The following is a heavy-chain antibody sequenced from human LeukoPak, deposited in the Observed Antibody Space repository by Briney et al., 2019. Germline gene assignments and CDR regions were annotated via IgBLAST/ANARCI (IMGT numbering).Heavy chain of an antibody. D-gene: IGHD3-9*01. V-gene: IGHV3-30*02. CDR1: GFTFSSYG. CDR2: IRYDGSNK. J-gene: IGHJ4*02. Sequence: PGGSLRLSCAAPGFTFSSYGMHWVRQAPGKGLEWVAFIRYDGSNKYYADSVKGRFTISRDNSKNTLYLQMNSLRAEDTAVYYCAKVNFRYFDWLLSGDWGQGTLVTVSS. CDR3: AKVNFRYFDWLLSGD.